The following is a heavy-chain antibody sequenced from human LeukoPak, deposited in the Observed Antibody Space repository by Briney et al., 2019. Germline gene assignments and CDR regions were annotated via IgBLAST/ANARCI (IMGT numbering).Heavy chain of an antibody. CDR3: ASTSTYYDILTSYYRRSPNYYYYMDV. CDR1: GYTLTSCG. CDR2: ISAYNGNT. D-gene: IGHD3-9*01. J-gene: IGHJ6*03. V-gene: IGHV1-18*01. Sequence: ASVKVSCKASGYTLTSCGFSWVRQAHGQGLELMGCISAYNGNTTYAQKLQHRVTMTTGTSMSTAYMELRSLRSDDTAVYYCASTSTYYDILTSYYRRSPNYYYYMDVWGKGTTVTVSS.